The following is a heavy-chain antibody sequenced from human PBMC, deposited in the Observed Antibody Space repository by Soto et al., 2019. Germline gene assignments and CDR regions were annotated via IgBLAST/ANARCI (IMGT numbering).Heavy chain of an antibody. D-gene: IGHD2-8*01. J-gene: IGHJ6*02. CDR1: DYTFSRYG. CDR2: ISGYNGDT. V-gene: IGHV1-18*01. Sequence: QGQLVQSGGEVKKPGASVKVSCKASDYTFSRYGISWVRQAPGQGLEWMGWISGYNGDTNYAQKFQGRVTMTLDSSTXTAYMELRSLTSDDTAVYYCAKNGQPPYYYYGMDVWGQGTTVTVSS. CDR3: AKNGQPPYYYYGMDV.